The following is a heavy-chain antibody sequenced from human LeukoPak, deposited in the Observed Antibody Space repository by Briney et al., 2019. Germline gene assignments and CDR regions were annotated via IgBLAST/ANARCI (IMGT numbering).Heavy chain of an antibody. J-gene: IGHJ4*02. CDR2: TRYDESNK. D-gene: IGHD2-2*02. V-gene: IGHV3-30*02. CDR1: GFSFSSYG. Sequence: PGGSLRLSCAASGFSFSSYGMHWVRQAPGKGLEWVAFTRYDESNKYHADSVKGRFTISRDNSKNTLYLQMNSLRAEDTAVYYCAKDLRDCSSTSCYIWRTEFDYWGQGTLVTVSS. CDR3: AKDLRDCSSTSCYIWRTEFDY.